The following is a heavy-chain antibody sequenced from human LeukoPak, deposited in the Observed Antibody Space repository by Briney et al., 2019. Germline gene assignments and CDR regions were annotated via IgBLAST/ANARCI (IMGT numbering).Heavy chain of an antibody. D-gene: IGHD6-13*01. CDR2: IWYDGSNK. CDR3: ARDYRSSSWMTYYYYGMDV. J-gene: IGHJ6*02. V-gene: IGHV3-33*01. Sequence: PGGSLRLSCAASGFTFSSYGMHWVRQAPGKGLEWVAVIWYDGSNKYYADSVKGRFTISRDNSKNTLYLQMNSLRAEDTAVYYCARDYRSSSWMTYYYYGMDVWGQGTTVTVSS. CDR1: GFTFSSYG.